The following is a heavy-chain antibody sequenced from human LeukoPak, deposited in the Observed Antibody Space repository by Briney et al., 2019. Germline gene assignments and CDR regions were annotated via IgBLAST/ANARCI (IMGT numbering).Heavy chain of an antibody. CDR2: IYSGGTT. CDR3: AKDSMPAAIRGWFDP. CDR1: GFTVSSNY. Sequence: PGGSLRLSCAASGFTVSSNYVSWVRQAPGKGLEWVSIIYSGGTTHYADSVRGRFTISRDNSKNTLYLQMNSLRAEDTAVYYCAKDSMPAAIRGWFDPWGQGTLVTVSS. J-gene: IGHJ5*02. D-gene: IGHD2-2*02. V-gene: IGHV3-53*01.